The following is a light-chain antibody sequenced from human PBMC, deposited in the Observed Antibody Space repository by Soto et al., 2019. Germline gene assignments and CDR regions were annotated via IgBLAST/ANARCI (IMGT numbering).Light chain of an antibody. CDR2: DIS. Sequence: TQFPATLSVSPGEGVTLSCRAAQDVTTNFAWYQQKRGQAPRLLIYDISTRATGVPARFSGSGSGTEFTLSTIGLLAHDFSAVYCCQQNSNSVSFGQGTRLE. J-gene: IGKJ5*01. CDR1: QDVTTN. V-gene: IGKV3-15*01. CDR3: QQNSNSVS.